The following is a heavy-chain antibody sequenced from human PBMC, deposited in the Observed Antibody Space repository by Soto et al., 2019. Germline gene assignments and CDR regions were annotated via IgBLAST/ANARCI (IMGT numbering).Heavy chain of an antibody. J-gene: IGHJ4*02. CDR1: GGSINSYY. V-gene: IGHV4-59*01. CDR2: IYYRGST. CDR3: ARGFLTGYHY. D-gene: IGHD3-9*01. Sequence: PSETLSLTCTVSGGSINSYYWNWIRQHPGKGLEWIGYIYYRGSTNYNPSLKSRVTISEDTSKNQFSLKLSSVTAADTAVYYCARGFLTGYHYWGQGILVTVSS.